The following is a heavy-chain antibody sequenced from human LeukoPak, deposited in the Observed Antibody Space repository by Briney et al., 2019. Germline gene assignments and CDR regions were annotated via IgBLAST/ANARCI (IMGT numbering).Heavy chain of an antibody. CDR3: ARDFFPIVDSTWYEIGY. J-gene: IGHJ4*02. D-gene: IGHD2-21*01. CDR1: GFSFRSYG. CDR2: ILSDGSNK. Sequence: GGSLRLSCAASGFSFRSYGMHWVRQAPGKGLQWVAVILSDGSNKYYADSVKGRFTISRDNSRNTLYLQMDSLRSEDTAVYYCARDFFPIVDSTWYEIGYWGQGTLVTVSS. V-gene: IGHV3-30*03.